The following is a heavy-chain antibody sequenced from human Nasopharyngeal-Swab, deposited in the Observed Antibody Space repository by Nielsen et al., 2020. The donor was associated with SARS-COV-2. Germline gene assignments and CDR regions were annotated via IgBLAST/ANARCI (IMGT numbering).Heavy chain of an antibody. J-gene: IGHJ4*02. V-gene: IGHV4-31*03. CDR2: IYYSGGT. Sequence: LRPSCTVSGGSISTGGSSWSWIRQHPGKGLEWTGFIYYSGGTYYNPSLKSRVTISVDTSKNQFSLKLSSVTAADTAVYYCARQKRDTIFGVVNHFDYWGQGTLVTVSS. CDR3: ARQKRDTIFGVVNHFDY. D-gene: IGHD3-3*01. CDR1: GGSISTGGSS.